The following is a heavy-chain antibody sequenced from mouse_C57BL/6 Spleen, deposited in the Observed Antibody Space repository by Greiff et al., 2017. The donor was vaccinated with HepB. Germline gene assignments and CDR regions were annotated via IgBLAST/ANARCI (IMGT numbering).Heavy chain of an antibody. Sequence: QVQLQQSGAELARPGASVKLSCKASGYTFTSYGISWVKQRTGQGLEWIGEIYPRSGNTYYNEKFKGKATLTADKSSCTAYMELRSLTSEDSAVYFCARPFYYSNYDWYFDVWGTGTTVTVSS. J-gene: IGHJ1*03. CDR3: ARPFYYSNYDWYFDV. CDR2: IYPRSGNT. D-gene: IGHD2-5*01. V-gene: IGHV1-81*01. CDR1: GYTFTSYG.